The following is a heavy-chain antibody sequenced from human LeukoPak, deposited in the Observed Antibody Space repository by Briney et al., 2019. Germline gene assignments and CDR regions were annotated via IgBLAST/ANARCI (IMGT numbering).Heavy chain of an antibody. V-gene: IGHV3-30*09. J-gene: IGHJ4*02. CDR3: ARERTSGWDAFDF. Sequence: PGRSLRLSCAASGFTFSTSTMHWVRQAPGKGLEWVAVISYDGSNKFYADSVKGRFAISRDNSKNTLYLQMNSLRAEDTAVYYCARERTSGWDAFDFWGQGTLVTVSS. CDR2: ISYDGSNK. CDR1: GFTFSTST. D-gene: IGHD6-19*01.